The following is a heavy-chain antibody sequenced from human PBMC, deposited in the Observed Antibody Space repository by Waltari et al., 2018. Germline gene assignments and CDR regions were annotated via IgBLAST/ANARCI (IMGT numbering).Heavy chain of an antibody. D-gene: IGHD7-27*01. V-gene: IGHV4-59*11. CDR2: IYYSGST. CDR3: ARGLGAHFDY. CDR1: GGSISSHH. J-gene: IGHJ4*02. Sequence: QVQLQESGPGLVKPSETLSLTCTVSGGSISSHHSSWIRQPPGKGLEWIGYIYYSGSTNYNPSLKSRVTISVDTSKNQFSLKLSSVTAADTAVYYCARGLGAHFDYWGQGTLVTVSS.